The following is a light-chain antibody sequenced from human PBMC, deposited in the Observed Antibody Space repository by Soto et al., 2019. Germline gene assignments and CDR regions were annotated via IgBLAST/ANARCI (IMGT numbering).Light chain of an antibody. CDR3: QQTYSMPVT. J-gene: IGKJ2*01. CDR2: AAS. Sequence: DVQMTQSPSSLSASVGDRVTITCRASQNIASFLNWYQQRPGTAPKLLIYAASNLESGVPSRFSGRGSATDFTLSISSLQPEDFATYFCQQTYSMPVTFGQGTKREMK. V-gene: IGKV1-39*01. CDR1: QNIASF.